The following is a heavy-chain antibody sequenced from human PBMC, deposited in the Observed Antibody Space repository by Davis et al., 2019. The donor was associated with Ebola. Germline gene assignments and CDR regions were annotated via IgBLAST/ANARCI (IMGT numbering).Heavy chain of an antibody. CDR3: ATDSPNYGANPGYFDY. CDR2: IKQDGSEK. J-gene: IGHJ4*02. Sequence: GGSLRLSCAASRFTFSSYWMTWVRQAPGKGLEWVANIKQDGSEKYYVDSVKGRFSISRDNAKNSLYLHMNSLRADDTAVYYCATDSPNYGANPGYFDYWGQGTLVTVSS. CDR1: RFTFSSYW. D-gene: IGHD4/OR15-4a*01. V-gene: IGHV3-7*03.